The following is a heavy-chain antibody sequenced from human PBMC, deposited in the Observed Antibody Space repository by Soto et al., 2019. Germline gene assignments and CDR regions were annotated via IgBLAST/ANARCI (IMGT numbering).Heavy chain of an antibody. CDR1: GFTFSSYS. J-gene: IGHJ5*02. CDR3: ARGQDIVVVVAATTGWFDP. CDR2: ISSSSSYI. V-gene: IGHV3-21*01. D-gene: IGHD2-15*01. Sequence: EVQLVESGGGLVKPGGSLRLSCAASGFTFSSYSMNWVRQAPGKGLEWVSSISSSSSYIYYADSMKGRFTISRDNAKNSLYLQMNSLRAEDTAVYYCARGQDIVVVVAATTGWFDPWGQGTLVTVSS.